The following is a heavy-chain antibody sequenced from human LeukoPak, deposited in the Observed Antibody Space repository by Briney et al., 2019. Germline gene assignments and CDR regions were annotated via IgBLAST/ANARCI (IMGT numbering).Heavy chain of an antibody. CDR2: ISYDESNK. Sequence: GGSLRLSCAASGFTFSSYAMHWVRQAPGKGLEWVAVISYDESNKYYADSVKGRFTISRDNSKNTLYLQMNSLRAEDTAVYYCARGSLYGSGSYLLYYYGMDVWGKGTTVTVSS. J-gene: IGHJ6*04. V-gene: IGHV3-30*04. D-gene: IGHD3-10*01. CDR3: ARGSLYGSGSYLLYYYGMDV. CDR1: GFTFSSYA.